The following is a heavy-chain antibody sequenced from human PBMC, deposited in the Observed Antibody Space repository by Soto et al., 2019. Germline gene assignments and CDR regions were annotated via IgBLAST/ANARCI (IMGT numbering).Heavy chain of an antibody. CDR2: ISTDNGTA. Sequence: ASVKVSCKASGYTFTNSGISWVRQAPGQGLEWMGWISTDNGTANYAQKFQGRVTITADESTSTAYMELSSLRSEDTAVFYCAIFFVISGYNPRYYYYVMDFWGQGTTVTVSS. J-gene: IGHJ6*02. CDR1: GYTFTNSG. V-gene: IGHV1-69*13. D-gene: IGHD3-22*01. CDR3: AIFFVISGYNPRYYYYVMDF.